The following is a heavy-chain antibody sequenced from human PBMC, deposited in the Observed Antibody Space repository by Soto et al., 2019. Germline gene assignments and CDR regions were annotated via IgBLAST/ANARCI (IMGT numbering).Heavy chain of an antibody. D-gene: IGHD6-6*01. CDR2: INPSGGST. J-gene: IGHJ6*02. Sequence: RQPPGLQLEWMGIINPSGGSTSYAQKFQGRVTMARDTSTSTVYMELSSLRSEDTAVYYCARDFSFASSNYYYGMDVWGQGTTVTVSS. CDR3: ARDFSFASSNYYYGMDV. V-gene: IGHV1-46*01.